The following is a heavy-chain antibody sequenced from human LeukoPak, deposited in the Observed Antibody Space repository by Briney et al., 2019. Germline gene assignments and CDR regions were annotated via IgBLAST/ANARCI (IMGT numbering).Heavy chain of an antibody. J-gene: IGHJ3*02. CDR2: IYYSGST. D-gene: IGHD6-13*01. V-gene: IGHV4-59*08. CDR3: ARHSSSSWYAAFDI. Sequence: SETLSLTCTVSGGSISSYYWSWTRQPPGKGLEWIGYIYYSGSTNYNPSLKSRVTISVDTSKNQLSLKLSSVTAADTAVYYCARHSSSSWYAAFDIWGQGTMVTVSS. CDR1: GGSISSYY.